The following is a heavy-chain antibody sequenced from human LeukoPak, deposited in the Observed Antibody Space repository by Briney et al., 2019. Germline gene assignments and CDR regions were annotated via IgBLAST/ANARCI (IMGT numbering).Heavy chain of an antibody. D-gene: IGHD6-19*01. Sequence: SETLSLTCAVYGGSFSDYFWSWIRQPPGKGLEWIGYVFYSGSTNYNPSLKSRVTISLDTSKNQFSLKLTSVTAADTAVYYCASSQWVVPGSHWGQGALVTVSS. V-gene: IGHV4-59*08. J-gene: IGHJ4*02. CDR2: VFYSGST. CDR1: GGSFSDYF. CDR3: ASSQWVVPGSH.